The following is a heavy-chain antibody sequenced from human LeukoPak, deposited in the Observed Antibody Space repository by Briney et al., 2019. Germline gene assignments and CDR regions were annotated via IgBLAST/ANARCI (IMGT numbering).Heavy chain of an antibody. D-gene: IGHD6-19*01. CDR2: ISYDGNNK. CDR3: AKGYSTGWEVDY. Sequence: GGSLRLSCAASGFTFTNFGMHWVRQAPGKGLEWVAVISYDGNNKNYADSVKGRFTISRDNSKNTLYLQMNSLSVDDTAVYYCAKGYSTGWEVDYWGQGTLVTVSS. CDR1: GFTFTNFG. V-gene: IGHV3-30*18. J-gene: IGHJ4*02.